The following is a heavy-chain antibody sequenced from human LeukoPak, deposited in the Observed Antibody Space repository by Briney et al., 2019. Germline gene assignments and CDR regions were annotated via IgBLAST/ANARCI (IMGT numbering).Heavy chain of an antibody. V-gene: IGHV4-4*07. J-gene: IGHJ4*02. Sequence: SETLSLTCTVPGGSITSYNWTWSRQPAGTGLECIGRIYSSGSAKYNPSLESRVTMSVDTSKNQFSQRLKSVTAADTAIYYCARVTGYDDWGQGTLVTVSS. D-gene: IGHD7-27*01. CDR3: ARVTGYDD. CDR1: GGSITSYN. CDR2: IYSSGSA.